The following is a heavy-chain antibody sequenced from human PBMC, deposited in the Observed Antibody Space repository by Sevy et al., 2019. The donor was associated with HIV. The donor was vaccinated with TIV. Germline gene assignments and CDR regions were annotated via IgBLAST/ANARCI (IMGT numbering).Heavy chain of an antibody. CDR1: GFIFSNYN. Sequence: GGSLRLSCAASGFIFSNYNMKWVRQAPGKGLEWVSSISSSSNDIYYADSVKGRFTISRDNAKNSLYLQMNSLRAEDTAVYYCAREGDSWLPFDYWGQGTLVTVSS. V-gene: IGHV3-21*01. CDR2: ISSSSNDI. D-gene: IGHD6-13*01. CDR3: AREGDSWLPFDY. J-gene: IGHJ4*02.